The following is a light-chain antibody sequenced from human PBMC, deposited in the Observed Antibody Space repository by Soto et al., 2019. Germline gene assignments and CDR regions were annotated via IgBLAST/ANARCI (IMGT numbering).Light chain of an antibody. Sequence: DFKLTQSPSTLSASVGDRVTITCRASQSISSWLAWYQQKPGKAPKLLIYKASSLESGVPSRFSGSGSGTEFTLTISSLQPDDFATYYCQQYNSYPLTFGGGTKVDIK. CDR3: QQYNSYPLT. CDR2: KAS. CDR1: QSISSW. V-gene: IGKV1-5*03. J-gene: IGKJ4*01.